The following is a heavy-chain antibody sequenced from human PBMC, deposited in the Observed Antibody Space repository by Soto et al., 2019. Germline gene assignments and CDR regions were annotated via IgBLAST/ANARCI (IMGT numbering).Heavy chain of an antibody. Sequence: ASVKVSCKASGCTFSSYAISWLRQAPGQGLEWMGGIIPIFGTANYAQKFQGRVTITAAEPKSTAYMELSSLRSEDTAVYYCAAQDTVVVAANLVYWGQGTLVT. J-gene: IGHJ4*02. D-gene: IGHD2-15*01. V-gene: IGHV1-69*13. CDR1: GCTFSSYA. CDR2: IIPIFGTA. CDR3: AAQDTVVVAANLVY.